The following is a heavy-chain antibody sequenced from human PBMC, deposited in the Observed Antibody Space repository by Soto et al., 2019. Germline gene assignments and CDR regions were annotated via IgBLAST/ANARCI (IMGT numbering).Heavy chain of an antibody. D-gene: IGHD2-21*01. CDR2: MNPNSGNT. Sequence: ASVKVSCKASGYTFTSYDINWVRQATGQGLEWMGWMNPNSGNTGYAQKFQGRVTMTRNTSISTAYMELSSLRSEDTAVYYCARRTRGVIDFDYWGQGTLVTVSS. V-gene: IGHV1-8*01. CDR3: ARRTRGVIDFDY. CDR1: GYTFTSYD. J-gene: IGHJ4*02.